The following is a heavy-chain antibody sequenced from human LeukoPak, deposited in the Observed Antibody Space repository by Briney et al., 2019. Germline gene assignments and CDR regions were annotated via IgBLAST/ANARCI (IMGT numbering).Heavy chain of an antibody. Sequence: SETLSLTCTVSGGSISSYYWSWIRQPPGKGLEWIGYIYYSGSTNYNPSLKSRVTMSVDTSKNQFSLKLSSVTAADTAVYYCARSHDYGDPPGYWGQGTLVTVSS. CDR2: IYYSGST. J-gene: IGHJ4*02. V-gene: IGHV4-59*01. D-gene: IGHD4-17*01. CDR1: GGSISSYY. CDR3: ARSHDYGDPPGY.